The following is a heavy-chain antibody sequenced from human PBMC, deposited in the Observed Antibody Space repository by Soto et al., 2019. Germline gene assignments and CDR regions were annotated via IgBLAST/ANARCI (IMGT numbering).Heavy chain of an antibody. J-gene: IGHJ4*02. CDR1: GYTFTSYG. CDR3: ARGRYGDY. CDR2: ISAHSGNT. Sequence: QVHLVQSGAEVKKPGVSVKVSCKCSGYTFTSYGIAWVRQDPGQGLEWLGWISAHSGNTNSAQKLQGRVTVTRDTSTSAAYMALRSLRSDDTAVYYCARGRYGDYWGQGALVTVSS. V-gene: IGHV1-18*01. D-gene: IGHD1-1*01.